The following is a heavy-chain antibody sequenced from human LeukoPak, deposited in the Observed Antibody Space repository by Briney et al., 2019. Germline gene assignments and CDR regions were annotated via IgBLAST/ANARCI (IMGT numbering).Heavy chain of an antibody. CDR1: GGSFSGYY. CDR2: INHSGST. Sequence: SETLSLTCAVYGGSFSGYYWSWIRQPPGKGLEWIGEINHSGSTNYNPSLKSRVTISVDTSKNQFSLKLSSVTAADTAVYYCARETVGLYYYGSGSYLNWFDPWGQGTLVTVSS. V-gene: IGHV4-34*01. J-gene: IGHJ5*02. D-gene: IGHD3-10*01. CDR3: ARETVGLYYYGSGSYLNWFDP.